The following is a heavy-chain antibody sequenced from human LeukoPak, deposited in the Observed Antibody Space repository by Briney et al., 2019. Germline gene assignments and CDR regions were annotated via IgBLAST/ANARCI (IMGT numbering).Heavy chain of an antibody. CDR1: GYHFSKYW. J-gene: IGHJ4*02. V-gene: IGHV5-51*01. Sequence: GGALQISFEGSGYHFSKYWIGWGRPRPGKGVGWRGSIYPGDYETRYSASFQGLVTISVDKSISTAYLQWSSLKASDTAMYYCAIPPGYCGNDCSFDHWGQGTLVTVSS. CDR2: IYPGDYET. D-gene: IGHD2-21*02. CDR3: AIPPGYCGNDCSFDH.